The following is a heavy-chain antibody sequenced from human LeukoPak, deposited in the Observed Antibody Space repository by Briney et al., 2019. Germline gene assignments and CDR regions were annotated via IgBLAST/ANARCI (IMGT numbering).Heavy chain of an antibody. D-gene: IGHD3-10*01. CDR2: IKQDGSEK. Sequence: GGSLRLSCAASGFTFSSYWMSWVRQAPGKGLEWVANIKQDGSEKYYVDSVKGRFTISRDNAKNSLYLQMNSLRAEDTALYYCAKERDRYYGSGIDYWGQGTLVTVSS. CDR1: GFTFSSYW. J-gene: IGHJ4*02. CDR3: AKERDRYYGSGIDY. V-gene: IGHV3-7*03.